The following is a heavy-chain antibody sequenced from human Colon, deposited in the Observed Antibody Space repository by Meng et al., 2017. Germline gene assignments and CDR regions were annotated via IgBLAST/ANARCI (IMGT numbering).Heavy chain of an antibody. CDR2: IYTSGDT. V-gene: IGHV4-61*02. Sequence: QESDPGLVKPSQTLSLTCTVSGGSISSHSYYWSWIRQPAGKGLEWVGRIYTSGDTKYNPSLKGRITISVDTSKNQISLELNSVTAADTAVYYCARASGWYPNYFDYWGQGTLVTVSS. J-gene: IGHJ4*02. CDR1: GGSISSHSYY. CDR3: ARASGWYPNYFDY. D-gene: IGHD6-13*01.